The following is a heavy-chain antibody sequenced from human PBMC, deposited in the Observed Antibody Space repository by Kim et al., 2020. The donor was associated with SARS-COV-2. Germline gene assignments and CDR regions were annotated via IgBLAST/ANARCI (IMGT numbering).Heavy chain of an antibody. D-gene: IGHD1-26*01. CDR2: ISYDGSNK. CDR1: GFTFNTYG. J-gene: IGHJ4*02. CDR3: AKSYSGCYFGYDY. V-gene: IGHV3-30*18. Sequence: GGSLRLSCAASGFTFNTYGMHWVRQAPGKGLEWVAVISYDGSNKYYADSVKGRFTISRDNSKNTLYLQMNSLRDEDTAVYYCAKSYSGCYFGYDYWGQGTLVTVSS.